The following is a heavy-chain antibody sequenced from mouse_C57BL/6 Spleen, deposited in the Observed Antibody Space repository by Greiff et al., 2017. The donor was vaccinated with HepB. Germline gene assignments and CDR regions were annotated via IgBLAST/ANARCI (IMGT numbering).Heavy chain of an antibody. CDR3: ARRALTVSFDY. J-gene: IGHJ2*01. CDR1: GYTFTSYW. V-gene: IGHV1-64*01. D-gene: IGHD4-1*01. CDR2: IHPNSGST. Sequence: VQLQQSGAELVKPGASVKLSCKASGYTFTSYWMHWVKQRPRQGLEWIGMIHPNSGSTNYNEKFKSKATLTVDKSSSTAYMQLSSLTSEDSAVYSCARRALTVSFDYWGQGTTLTVSS.